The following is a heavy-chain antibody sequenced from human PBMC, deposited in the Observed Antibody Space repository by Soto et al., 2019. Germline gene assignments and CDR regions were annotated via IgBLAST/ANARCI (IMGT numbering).Heavy chain of an antibody. D-gene: IGHD3-3*01. CDR1: RFTFSSYA. CDR3: AKDTPYDFHYYGMDV. Sequence: GGSLRLSCAASRFTFSSYAMSWARQAPGKGLEWVSAISGSGGSTYYADSVKGRFTISRDNSKNTLYLQMNSLRAEDTAVYYCAKDTPYDFHYYGMDVWGQGTTVTVSS. CDR2: ISGSGGST. J-gene: IGHJ6*02. V-gene: IGHV3-23*01.